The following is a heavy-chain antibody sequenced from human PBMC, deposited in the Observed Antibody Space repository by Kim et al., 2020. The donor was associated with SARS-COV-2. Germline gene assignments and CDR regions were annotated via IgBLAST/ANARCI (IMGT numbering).Heavy chain of an antibody. V-gene: IGHV3-21*01. CDR2: ISSSSSYI. J-gene: IGHJ4*02. D-gene: IGHD7-27*01. CDR1: GFTFSSYS. Sequence: GGSLRLSCAASGFTFSSYSMNWVRQAPGKGLEWVSSISSSSSYIYYADSVKGRFTISRDNAKNSLYLQMNSLRAEDTAVYYCARPPEGQTGEITFDYWGQGTQVTVSS. CDR3: ARPPEGQTGEITFDY.